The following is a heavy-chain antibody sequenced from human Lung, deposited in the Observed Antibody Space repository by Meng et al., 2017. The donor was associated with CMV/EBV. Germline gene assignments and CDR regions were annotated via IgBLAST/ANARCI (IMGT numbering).Heavy chain of an antibody. Sequence: SQTLSLTXAISGDSVSSNSAAWNWIRQSPSRGLEWLGRTYYRSKWYDDYAMAVKSRITINPDTSKNQFSLQLNSVTPEDTAVYYCARDYYDSGAYYYTEEYYHGLDVWGKGTTVTVSS. J-gene: IGHJ6*04. CDR2: TYYRSKWYD. D-gene: IGHD3-22*01. CDR3: ARDYYDSGAYYYTEEYYHGLDV. CDR1: GDSVSSNSAA. V-gene: IGHV6-1*01.